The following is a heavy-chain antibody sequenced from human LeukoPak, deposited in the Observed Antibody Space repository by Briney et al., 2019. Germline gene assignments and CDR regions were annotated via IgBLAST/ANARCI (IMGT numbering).Heavy chain of an antibody. J-gene: IGHJ4*02. Sequence: GGSLRLSCAASGFTFSNAWMSWVRQAPGKGLEWVGRIKSKTDGGTTDYAAPVKGRFTISRDDSKNTLYLQMNSLKTEDTAVYYCTTDLGGGSYVGTLDYWGQGTLVTVSS. CDR3: TTDLGGGSYVGTLDY. CDR1: GFTFSNAW. V-gene: IGHV3-15*01. D-gene: IGHD3-16*01. CDR2: IKSKTDGGTT.